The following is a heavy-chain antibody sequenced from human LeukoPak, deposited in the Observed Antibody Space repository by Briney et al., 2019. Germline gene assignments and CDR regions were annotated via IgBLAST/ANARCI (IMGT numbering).Heavy chain of an antibody. V-gene: IGHV1-8*02. CDR3: ARGVSRGVDY. D-gene: IGHD3-16*01. CDR1: GYTFTNYD. Sequence: ASVKVSCKASGYTFTNYDINWVRQATGRGLEWLGWASTDSGNSDSAQKFQGRITLTRDTSISTVFLELRNLRSDDTAVYYCARGVSRGVDYWGQGTLVTVSS. J-gene: IGHJ4*02. CDR2: ASTDSGNS.